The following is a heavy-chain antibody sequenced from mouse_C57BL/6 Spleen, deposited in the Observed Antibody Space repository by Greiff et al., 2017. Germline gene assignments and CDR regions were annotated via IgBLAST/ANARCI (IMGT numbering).Heavy chain of an antibody. D-gene: IGHD4-1*01. CDR3: ARTGTKAWFAY. Sequence: EVHLVESGPGMVKPSQSLSLTCTVTGYSITSGYDWHWIRHFPGNKLEWMGYISYSGSTNYNPSLKSRISITHDTSKNHFFLKLNSVTTEDTATYYCARTGTKAWFAYWGQGTLVTVCA. CDR1: GYSITSGYD. CDR2: ISYSGST. J-gene: IGHJ3*01. V-gene: IGHV3-1*01.